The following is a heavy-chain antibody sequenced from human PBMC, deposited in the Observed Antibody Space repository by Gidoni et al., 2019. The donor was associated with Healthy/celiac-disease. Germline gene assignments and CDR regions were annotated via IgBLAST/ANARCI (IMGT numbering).Heavy chain of an antibody. CDR2: ISGRGGST. V-gene: IGHV3-23*01. CDR3: AKDPGPQFYDSSGYSNHPFDY. Sequence: EVQLLESVGGLLQPGGSLRLSCAASGFTFRSYALSWFRQAPGKGLEWVAAISGRGGSTYYADSVKGRFTISRDNSKNTLYLQMNSLRAEDTAGYDCAKDPGPQFYDSSGYSNHPFDYWGQGTLVTVSS. CDR1: GFTFRSYA. J-gene: IGHJ4*02. D-gene: IGHD3-22*01.